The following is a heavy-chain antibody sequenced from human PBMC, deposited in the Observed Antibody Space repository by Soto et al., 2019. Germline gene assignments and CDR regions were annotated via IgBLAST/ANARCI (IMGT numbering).Heavy chain of an antibody. Sequence: GGSLRLSCAASGFTFSSYAMSWVRQAPGKGLEWVSAISGSGGSTYYADSVKGRFTISRDNSKNTLYLQMNSLRAEDTAVYYCAKARYYYDSSGYYGYWGQGTLVTVSS. V-gene: IGHV3-23*01. CDR2: ISGSGGST. D-gene: IGHD3-22*01. CDR3: AKARYYYDSSGYYGY. J-gene: IGHJ4*02. CDR1: GFTFSSYA.